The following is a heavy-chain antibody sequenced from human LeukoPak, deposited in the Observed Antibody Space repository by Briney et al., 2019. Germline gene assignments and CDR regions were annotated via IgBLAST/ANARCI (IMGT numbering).Heavy chain of an antibody. Sequence: GGSLSLSCTASGFTFSSFAMHWVRQAPGKGLVWVAVISYDGSNKYFADSVRGRFTISRDNSKNTLFLQMNSLRAEDTAVYYCARDQMISAAGLDYWGQGTLVTVSS. D-gene: IGHD6-13*01. CDR2: ISYDGSNK. V-gene: IGHV3-30-3*01. CDR3: ARDQMISAAGLDY. CDR1: GFTFSSFA. J-gene: IGHJ4*02.